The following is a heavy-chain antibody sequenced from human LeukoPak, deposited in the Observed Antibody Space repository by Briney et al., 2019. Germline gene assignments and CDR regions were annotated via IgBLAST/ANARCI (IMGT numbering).Heavy chain of an antibody. D-gene: IGHD6-13*01. V-gene: IGHV1-8*03. Sequence: GASVKVSYKASGYTFTSYDINWVRQATGQGLEWMGWMNPNSGNTGYTQKFQGRDTITRNTSISTAYMELSSLRSEDTAVYYCARGSNSRGSKIAAAGSLCDYWGQGTLVTVSS. CDR1: GYTFTSYD. CDR2: MNPNSGNT. J-gene: IGHJ4*02. CDR3: ARGSNSRGSKIAAAGSLCDY.